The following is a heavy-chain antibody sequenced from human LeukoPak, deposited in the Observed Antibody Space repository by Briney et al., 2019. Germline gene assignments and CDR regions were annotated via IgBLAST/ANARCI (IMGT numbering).Heavy chain of an antibody. CDR3: VRQQTSHGNFDY. D-gene: IGHD1-26*01. CDR2: ISSGSSTI. J-gene: IGHJ4*02. CDR1: GFTFSSYS. Sequence: AGGSLRLSCAASGFTFSSYSMNWVRQAPGKGLEWVSYISSGSSTIYYADSVKGRFTISRDNAKNSLYLQMNSLRAEDTAVYYCVRQQTSHGNFDYWGQGTLVTVSS. V-gene: IGHV3-48*01.